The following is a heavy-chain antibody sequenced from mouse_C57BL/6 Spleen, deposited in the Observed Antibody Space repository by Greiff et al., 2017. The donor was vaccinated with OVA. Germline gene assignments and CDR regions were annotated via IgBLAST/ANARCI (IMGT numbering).Heavy chain of an antibody. CDR3: GRQGITTAFDY. J-gene: IGHJ2*01. Sequence: EVHLVESGGGLVQPKGSLKLSCAASGFSFNTYAMNWVRQAPGKGLEWVASIRSRSNNYATYYADSVKYSFTISRDDSEIMLYLQMINWKTKDTAMYYCGRQGITTAFDYWGQGTTLTVSA. D-gene: IGHD1-1*01. V-gene: IGHV10-1*01. CDR1: GFSFNTYA. CDR2: IRSRSNNYAT.